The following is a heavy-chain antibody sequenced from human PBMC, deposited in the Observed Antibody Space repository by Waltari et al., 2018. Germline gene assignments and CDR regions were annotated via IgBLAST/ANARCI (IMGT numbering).Heavy chain of an antibody. V-gene: IGHV3-21*01. D-gene: IGHD4-17*01. CDR1: GFTFSSYS. CDR2: ISSSSSYI. Sequence: EVQLVESGGGLVKPGGSLRLSCAASGFTFSSYSMHWVRQAPGKGLEWVSSISSSSSYIYYAYSVKGRFTISRDNAKNSLYLQMNSLRAEDTAVYYCAMFTVTPPRDAFDIWGQGTMVTVSS. CDR3: AMFTVTPPRDAFDI. J-gene: IGHJ3*02.